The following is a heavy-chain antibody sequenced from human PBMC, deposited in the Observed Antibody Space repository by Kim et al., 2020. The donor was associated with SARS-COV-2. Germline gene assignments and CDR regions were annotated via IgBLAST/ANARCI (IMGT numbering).Heavy chain of an antibody. CDR2: GNT. J-gene: IGHJ6*02. Sequence: GNTGYAQRFQGRVTMNRNTSISTAYVELSSLRSEDTAVYFCARRHLSMDVWGQGTTVTVSS. CDR3: ARRHLSMDV. V-gene: IGHV1-8*01.